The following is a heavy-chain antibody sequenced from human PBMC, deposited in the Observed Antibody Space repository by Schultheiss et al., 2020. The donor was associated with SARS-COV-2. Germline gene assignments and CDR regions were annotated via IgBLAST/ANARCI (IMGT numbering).Heavy chain of an antibody. Sequence: SETLSLTCTVSGGSISSYYWSWIRQPPGKGLEWIGEINHSGSTNYNPSLKSRVTISVDTSKNQFSLKLSSVTAADTAVYYCARVRFLEWYYYYYYMDVWGKGTTVTVSS. D-gene: IGHD3-3*01. V-gene: IGHV4-34*01. CDR2: INHSGST. J-gene: IGHJ6*03. CDR1: GGSISSYY. CDR3: ARVRFLEWYYYYYYMDV.